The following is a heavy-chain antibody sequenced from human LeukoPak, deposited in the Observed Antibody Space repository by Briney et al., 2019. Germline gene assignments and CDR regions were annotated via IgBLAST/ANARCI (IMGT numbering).Heavy chain of an antibody. J-gene: IGHJ1*01. D-gene: IGHD2-2*01. CDR1: GFTFSSYA. CDR2: ISGSGGST. CDR3: AKDWYRSSTSRWH. V-gene: IGHV3-23*01. Sequence: GGSLRLSCAASGFTFSSYAMSWVRQAPGKGLDWVSGISGSGGSTYYADSVKGRFTISRDNSKNTLYLQMNSLRAEDTAVYYCAKDWYRSSTSRWHWGQGTLVTVSS.